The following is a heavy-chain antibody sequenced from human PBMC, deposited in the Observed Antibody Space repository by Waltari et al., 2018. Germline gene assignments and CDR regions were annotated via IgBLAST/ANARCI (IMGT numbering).Heavy chain of an antibody. CDR1: GGSFSGYY. CDR2: INHSGST. CDR3: ARGLKGYRNSSGWYGGLYYYGMDV. D-gene: IGHD6-19*01. Sequence: QVQLQQWGAGLLKPSETLSLTCAVYGGSFSGYYWSWIRQPPGKGLEWIGEINHSGSTHYNPSPKSRVTISVDTSKNQFSLKLSSVTAADTAVYYCARGLKGYRNSSGWYGGLYYYGMDVWGQGTTVTVSS. J-gene: IGHJ6*02. V-gene: IGHV4-34*01.